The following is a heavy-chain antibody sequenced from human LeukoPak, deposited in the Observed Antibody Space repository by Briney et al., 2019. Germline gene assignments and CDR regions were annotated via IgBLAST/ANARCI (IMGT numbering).Heavy chain of an antibody. CDR1: GFTFSSYA. Sequence: GGSLRLSFAASGFTFSSYAMSWFRQAPGKGLEWVSAISGSGGSTYFADSVKGRFTISRDNSKNTLYLQMNSLRAEDTAVYYCAKTGVVAATPFQHWGQGTLVTVSS. J-gene: IGHJ1*01. CDR2: ISGSGGST. V-gene: IGHV3-23*01. D-gene: IGHD2-15*01. CDR3: AKTGVVAATPFQH.